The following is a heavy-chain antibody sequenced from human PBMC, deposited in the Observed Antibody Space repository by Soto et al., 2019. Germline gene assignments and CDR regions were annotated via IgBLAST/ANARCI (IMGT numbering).Heavy chain of an antibody. Sequence: QVQLVQSGAEVKKPGASVKVSCKVSGYTLTELSMHWVRQAPGKGLEWMGGFDPEDGETIYAQKFQGRVTMTEDTSTDTAYMELSSLRSEDTAVYYSAMGGYCSGGSCYAGNWFDPWGQGTLVTVSS. V-gene: IGHV1-24*01. J-gene: IGHJ5*02. D-gene: IGHD2-15*01. CDR2: FDPEDGET. CDR1: GYTLTELS. CDR3: AMGGYCSGGSCYAGNWFDP.